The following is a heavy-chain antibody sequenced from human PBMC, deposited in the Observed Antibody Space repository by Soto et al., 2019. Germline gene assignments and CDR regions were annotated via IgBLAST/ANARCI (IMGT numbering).Heavy chain of an antibody. CDR1: GGSISSYY. V-gene: IGHV4-59*01. CDR2: IYYSGST. Sequence: PSETLSLTCTVSGGSISSYYWRWIRKHPGKGLEWIGYIYYSGSTNYNPSLKSRVTISVDTSKNQFSLKLSSVTAADTAVYYCARVLGILTGPDAFDIWGQGTMVTVSS. CDR3: ARVLGILTGPDAFDI. J-gene: IGHJ3*02. D-gene: IGHD3-9*01.